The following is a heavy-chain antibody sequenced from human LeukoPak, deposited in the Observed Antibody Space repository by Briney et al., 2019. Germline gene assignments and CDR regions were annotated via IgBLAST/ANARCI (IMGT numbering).Heavy chain of an antibody. J-gene: IGHJ6*02. CDR2: ISYDGSNK. Sequence: GGSLRLSCAASGFTFSDFAMHWVRQAPGKGLEWLSVISYDGSNKYYADSVEGRFTISRDNSKSTLYLQVPSLRAEDTAVYYCARVGWILPTPGRDYFYGMDVWGQGTTVTVSS. CDR1: GFTFSDFA. V-gene: IGHV3-30-3*01. D-gene: IGHD5-18*01. CDR3: ARVGWILPTPGRDYFYGMDV.